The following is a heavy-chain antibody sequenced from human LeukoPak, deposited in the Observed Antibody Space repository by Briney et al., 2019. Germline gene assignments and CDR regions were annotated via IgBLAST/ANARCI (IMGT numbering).Heavy chain of an antibody. D-gene: IGHD3-10*01. CDR1: GFTFSSYG. CDR3: ARDRAGSGPSYYYYYYMDV. Sequence: GGSLRLSCEASGFTFSSYGMSWVRQAPGKGLEWVSVISGSGDRTYYADSVKGRFTISRDNSKNTLYLQMGSLRAEDMAVYYCARDRAGSGPSYYYYYYMDVWGKGTTVTISS. V-gene: IGHV3-23*01. CDR2: ISGSGDRT. J-gene: IGHJ6*03.